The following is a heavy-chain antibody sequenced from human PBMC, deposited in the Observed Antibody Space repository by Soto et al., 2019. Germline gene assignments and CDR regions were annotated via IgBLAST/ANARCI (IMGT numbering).Heavy chain of an antibody. D-gene: IGHD5-18*01. CDR3: ARDKSTRGYSYGYYYYGMDV. CDR2: ISSSSSTI. V-gene: IGHV3-48*01. CDR1: GFTFSSYS. J-gene: IGHJ6*02. Sequence: GGSLRLSCAASGFTFSSYSMNWVRQAPGKGLEWVSYISSSSSTIYYADSVKGRFTISRDNAKNSLYLQMNSLRAEDTAVYYWARDKSTRGYSYGYYYYGMDVWGQGTTVTVS.